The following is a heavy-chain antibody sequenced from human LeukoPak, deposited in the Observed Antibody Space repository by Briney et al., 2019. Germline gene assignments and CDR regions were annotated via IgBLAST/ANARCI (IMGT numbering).Heavy chain of an antibody. CDR3: AREGDSMVRGVITTYPLKGTTPSY. CDR1: GGTFSSYA. D-gene: IGHD3-10*01. J-gene: IGHJ4*02. Sequence: ASVKVSCKASGGTFSSYAISWVRQAPGQGLEWMGWINPNSGGTNYAQKFQGRVTMTRDTSISTAYMELSRLRSDDTAVYYCAREGDSMVRGVITTYPLKGTTPSYWGQGTLVTVSS. V-gene: IGHV1-2*02. CDR2: INPNSGGT.